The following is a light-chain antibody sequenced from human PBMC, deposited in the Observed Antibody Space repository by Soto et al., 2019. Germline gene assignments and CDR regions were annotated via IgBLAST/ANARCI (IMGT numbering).Light chain of an antibody. J-gene: IGKJ1*01. CDR2: GAS. Sequence: EIVLTQSPATLSLSPGERATLSCRASQSVTSNYLAWFQQKPGQAPRLVIYGASNRATGIPDRFSGSGSGTDFTLTISRLEPEDFAVYYCQQYGGLPRTFGQGTKVDIK. V-gene: IGKV3-20*01. CDR3: QQYGGLPRT. CDR1: QSVTSNY.